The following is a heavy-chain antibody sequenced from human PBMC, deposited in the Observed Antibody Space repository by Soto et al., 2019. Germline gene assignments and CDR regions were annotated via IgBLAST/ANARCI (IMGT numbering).Heavy chain of an antibody. Sequence: GGSLRLSCGASGFTFSRYAMNWVRQAPGKGLEWVSTIRVSGGSGVNTYYADSVRGRFTISRDNSKNTLFLQMNSLRAEDTAVYYCAKDGFPGLGSFDNYNGLDVWGQGTTVTVSS. D-gene: IGHD3-9*01. V-gene: IGHV3-23*01. CDR3: AKDGFPGLGSFDNYNGLDV. J-gene: IGHJ6*02. CDR2: IRVSGGSGVNT. CDR1: GFTFSRYA.